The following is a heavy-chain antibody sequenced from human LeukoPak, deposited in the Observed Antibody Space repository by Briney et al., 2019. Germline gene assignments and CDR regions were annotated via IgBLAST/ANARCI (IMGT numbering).Heavy chain of an antibody. CDR2: ISSSSSYI. CDR1: GFTFSSYS. V-gene: IGHV3-21*01. J-gene: IGHJ3*02. Sequence: PGGSLRLSCAASGFTFSSYSMNWVRQAPGKGLEWVSSISSSSSYIYYADSVKGRFTISGGNAKNSLYLQMNSLRAEDTAVYYCARGFVMYSSSWGTRTSDQAFDIWGQGTMVTVSS. CDR3: ARGFVMYSSSWGTRTSDQAFDI. D-gene: IGHD6-13*01.